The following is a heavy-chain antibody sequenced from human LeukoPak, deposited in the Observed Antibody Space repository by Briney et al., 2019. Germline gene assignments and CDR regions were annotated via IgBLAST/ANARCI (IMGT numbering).Heavy chain of an antibody. CDR3: AKDEATSGGGLAS. Sequence: GGSLRLSCAASGFTVSGTHMSWVRQAPGKGLEWVSAMYTGGTTYYADSVTGRFTISRDNSKNILYLHINSLRADDPAVYYCAKDEATSGGGLASWGQGTLVSVSS. D-gene: IGHD3-16*01. V-gene: IGHV3-53*01. CDR2: MYTGGTT. CDR1: GFTVSGTH. J-gene: IGHJ4*02.